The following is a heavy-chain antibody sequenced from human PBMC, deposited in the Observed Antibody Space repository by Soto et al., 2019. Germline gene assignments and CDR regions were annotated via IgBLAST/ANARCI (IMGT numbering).Heavy chain of an antibody. Sequence: ESLKISCKASGYSFSFYWIGWVRQMPGKGLEWMAIMYPDDSDIRYSPSFEAHVTISADKSTSTAFLQWSSLKASDTAMYYCATAYVYDFENSNYYRDAFDIWGQGTRGTV. V-gene: IGHV5-51*01. J-gene: IGHJ3*02. CDR3: ATAYVYDFENSNYYRDAFDI. CDR2: MYPDDSDI. CDR1: GYSFSFYW. D-gene: IGHD3-22*01.